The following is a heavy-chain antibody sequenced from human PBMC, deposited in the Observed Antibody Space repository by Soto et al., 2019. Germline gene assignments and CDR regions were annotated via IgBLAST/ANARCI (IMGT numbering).Heavy chain of an antibody. Sequence: GGSLRLSCVVSGFIPSSYAMSWVRQAPGKGLEWVSGISGSGGATSYADSVKGRFTISRDNSKNTLYLQMNSLSAEDTAIYYYAKDAIMVSSSFNYCDFWGQGDLVTVSS. V-gene: IGHV3-23*01. CDR1: GFIPSSYA. CDR3: AKDAIMVSSSFNYCDF. J-gene: IGHJ4*02. CDR2: ISGSGGAT. D-gene: IGHD6-13*01.